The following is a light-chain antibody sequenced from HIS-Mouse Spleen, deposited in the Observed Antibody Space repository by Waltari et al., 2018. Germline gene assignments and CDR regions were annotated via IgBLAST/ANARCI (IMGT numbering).Light chain of an antibody. Sequence: QSALTQPASVSASPGQSITISCTGTSSDVGSYNLVSWYQQHPGKAPKLMIYEGSNRPSGVSNRFSGSKSGNTASLTISGLQAEDEADYYCCSYAGSSTWVFGGGTKLTVL. CDR2: EGS. J-gene: IGLJ3*02. V-gene: IGLV2-23*01. CDR1: SSDVGSYNL. CDR3: CSYAGSSTWV.